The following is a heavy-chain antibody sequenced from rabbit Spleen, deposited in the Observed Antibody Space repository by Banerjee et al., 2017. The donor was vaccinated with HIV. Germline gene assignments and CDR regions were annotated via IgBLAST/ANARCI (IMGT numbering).Heavy chain of an antibody. D-gene: IGHD8-1*01. V-gene: IGHV1S45*01. CDR1: GFDFSSYYM. J-gene: IGHJ4*01. CDR3: ARDVAGISSVNYFDL. Sequence: QEQLKETGGGLVQPGGSLTLSCKASGFDFSSYYMSWVRQAPGKGLEWIGYIDNGSSGSTYYASWAKGRFTISKTSSTTVTLQMTSLTAADTATYFCARDVAGISSVNYFDLWGPGTLVTVS. CDR2: IDNGSSGST.